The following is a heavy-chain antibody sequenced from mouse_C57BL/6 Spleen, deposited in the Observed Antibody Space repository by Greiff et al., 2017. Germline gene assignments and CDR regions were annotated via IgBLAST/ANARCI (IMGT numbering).Heavy chain of an antibody. D-gene: IGHD1-1*01. CDR3: ASLRLFDY. J-gene: IGHJ2*01. V-gene: IGHV1-39*01. CDR1: GYSFTDYN. Sequence: VHVKQSGPELVKPGASVKISCKASGYSFTDYNMNWVKQSNGKSLEWIGVINPNYGTTSYNQKFKGKATLTVDQSSSTAYMQLSSLTSEDSAVYFCASLRLFDYWGQGTTLTVSS. CDR2: INPNYGTT.